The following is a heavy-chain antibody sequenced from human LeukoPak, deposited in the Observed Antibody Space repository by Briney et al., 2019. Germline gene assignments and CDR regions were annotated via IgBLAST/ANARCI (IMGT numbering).Heavy chain of an antibody. V-gene: IGHV4-30-2*01. J-gene: IGHJ5*02. CDR1: GGSISSGGYY. Sequence: PSQTLSLTCTVSGGSISSGGYYWSWIRQPPGKGLEWIGYIYHSGSTYYNPSLKSRVTISVDRSKNQFSLKLSSETAADTAVYYCARGIGVCSSTSCYLAWFDPWGQGTLVTVSS. CDR2: IYHSGST. CDR3: ARGIGVCSSTSCYLAWFDP. D-gene: IGHD2-2*01.